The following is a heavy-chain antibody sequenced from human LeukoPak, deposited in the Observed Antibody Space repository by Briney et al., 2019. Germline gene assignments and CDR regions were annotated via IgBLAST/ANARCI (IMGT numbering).Heavy chain of an antibody. Sequence: GGSLRLSCAASGFTFSSYEMNWVRQAPGKGLEWVSYISSSGSPIYYADSVKGRFTISRDNAKNSPYLQMNSLRAEDTAVYYCVREGSTDTTMAPDALDIWGQGTMVTVSS. D-gene: IGHD5-18*01. CDR2: ISSSGSPI. J-gene: IGHJ3*02. V-gene: IGHV3-48*03. CDR3: VREGSTDTTMAPDALDI. CDR1: GFTFSSYE.